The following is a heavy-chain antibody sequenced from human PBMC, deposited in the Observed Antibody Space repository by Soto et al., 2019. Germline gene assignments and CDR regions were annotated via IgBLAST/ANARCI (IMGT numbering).Heavy chain of an antibody. CDR3: ARGDQRTKIVVVVAATKDTRYYFEY. J-gene: IGHJ4*02. Sequence: PSETLSLTCTVSGGSISSSSYCWGWIRQPPGKGLEWIGSIYYSGSTYYNPSLKSRVTISVDTSKNQFSLKLSSVTAADTAVYYCARGDQRTKIVVVVAATKDTRYYFEYWGQGTLVTVSS. CDR2: IYYSGST. V-gene: IGHV4-39*01. CDR1: GGSISSSSYC. D-gene: IGHD2-15*01.